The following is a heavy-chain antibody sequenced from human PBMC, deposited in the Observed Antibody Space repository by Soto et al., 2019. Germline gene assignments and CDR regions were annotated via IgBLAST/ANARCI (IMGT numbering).Heavy chain of an antibody. Sequence: ASVKVSCKVSGYTFTELCIHWVRQAPGEGLEWMGGFDLENGETIYAQRFQGRVTMTEESSANTPYMELRSLRSEDTAVYYCARELRRRDQFGYWGQGTLVTVSS. V-gene: IGHV1-24*01. D-gene: IGHD3-10*01. J-gene: IGHJ4*02. CDR3: ARELRRRDQFGY. CDR1: GYTFTELC. CDR2: FDLENGET.